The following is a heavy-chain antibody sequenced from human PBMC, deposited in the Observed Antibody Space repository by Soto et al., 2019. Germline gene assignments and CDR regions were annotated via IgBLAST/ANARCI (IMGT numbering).Heavy chain of an antibody. D-gene: IGHD3-16*02. V-gene: IGHV1-69*12. J-gene: IGHJ4*02. Sequence: QVQLVQSGAEVKKPGSSVKVSCKASGGTFSSYAISWVRQAPGQGLELMGGIIPIFGTANYAQKFQGRVTITADESTSTAYMELSSLRSEDTAVYYCARAGFGDDYVWGSYRSDYWGQGTLVTVSS. CDR2: IIPIFGTA. CDR3: ARAGFGDDYVWGSYRSDY. CDR1: GGTFSSYA.